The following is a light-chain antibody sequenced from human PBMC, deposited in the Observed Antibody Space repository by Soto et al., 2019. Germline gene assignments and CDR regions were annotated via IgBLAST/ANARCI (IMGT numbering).Light chain of an antibody. V-gene: IGKV3-20*01. CDR3: QQYGFSPYT. J-gene: IGKJ2*01. CDR1: QSVSSKY. CDR2: GTS. Sequence: EILLTQSPATLSLSPGERATISCRTSQSVSSKYLAWYQQKPGQAPRLVFYGTSSRATGIPDRFSGSGSGTDFILTISRLEPEDVAVYSCQQYGFSPYTFGQGTKLEIK.